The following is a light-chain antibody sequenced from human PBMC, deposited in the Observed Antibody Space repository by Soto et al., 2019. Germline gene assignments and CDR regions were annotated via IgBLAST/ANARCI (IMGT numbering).Light chain of an antibody. CDR2: SNN. Sequence: QYVLTQPPSASGTPGQRVTISCSGSSSNIGSNTVNWYQQLPGTAPKLLIYSNNQRPARVPDRFSGSKSGTSASPAISGLQSEDGADYYCAAWDDSLNGWVFGGGTKLTVL. V-gene: IGLV1-44*01. CDR3: AAWDDSLNGWV. CDR1: SSNIGSNT. J-gene: IGLJ3*02.